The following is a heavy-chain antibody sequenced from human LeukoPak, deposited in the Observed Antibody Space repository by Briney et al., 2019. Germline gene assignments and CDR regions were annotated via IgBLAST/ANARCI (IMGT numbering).Heavy chain of an antibody. Sequence: GGSLRLSCAASGFTFSLYSMNWVRQAPGKGLEWVSSISSSSGYIYYADSVKGRFTISRDNAKNSLYLQMNSLRAEDTAVYYCARGVVPAAQYYFDYWGQGTLVTVSS. J-gene: IGHJ4*02. CDR1: GFTFSLYS. V-gene: IGHV3-21*01. CDR2: ISSSSGYI. D-gene: IGHD2-2*01. CDR3: ARGVVPAAQYYFDY.